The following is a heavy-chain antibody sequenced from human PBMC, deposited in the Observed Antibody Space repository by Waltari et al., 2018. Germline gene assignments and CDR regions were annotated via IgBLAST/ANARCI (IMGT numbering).Heavy chain of an antibody. J-gene: IGHJ4*02. CDR3: ASSGSYYTFDF. CDR2: IYTDGST. CDR1: GFTVSTHY. Sequence: EVQLVESGGGFIQPGGSLRLSCSASGFTVSTHYMGWVRQAPGRGLEWVSTIYTDGSTYYADSVKGRFTISRDNSKNTLYLQMNSLRADDTAVYYCASSGSYYTFDFWGQGTLVTVSS. V-gene: IGHV3-53*01. D-gene: IGHD1-26*01.